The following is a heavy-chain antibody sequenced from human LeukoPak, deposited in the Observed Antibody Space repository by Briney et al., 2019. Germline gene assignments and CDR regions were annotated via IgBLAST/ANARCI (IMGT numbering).Heavy chain of an antibody. D-gene: IGHD1-26*01. CDR1: GFTFSSYA. Sequence: PGGSLRLSCAASGFTFSSYAMNWVRQAPGKGLEWVSFISGSGDTTYYAESVKGRFTISRDNSKNTLYLQMNSLRAEDTAVYYCAKSRGESRGASNYWGQGTLVTVSS. V-gene: IGHV3-23*01. J-gene: IGHJ4*02. CDR2: ISGSGDTT. CDR3: AKSRGESRGASNY.